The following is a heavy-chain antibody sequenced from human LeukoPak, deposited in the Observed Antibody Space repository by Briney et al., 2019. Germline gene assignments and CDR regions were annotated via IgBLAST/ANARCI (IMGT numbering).Heavy chain of an antibody. V-gene: IGHV3-7*01. CDR2: IKQDGSEK. J-gene: IGHJ4*02. Sequence: GGSLRPSCAASGFTFSNFWMSWVRQAPGKGLEWVANIKQDGSEKYYVDSVKGRFTISRDNAKNSLYLQMSSLRGDDTALYYCASEDNTGSSAYWGQGTLVTVSS. CDR3: ASEDNTGSSAY. D-gene: IGHD3-22*01. CDR1: GFTFSNFW.